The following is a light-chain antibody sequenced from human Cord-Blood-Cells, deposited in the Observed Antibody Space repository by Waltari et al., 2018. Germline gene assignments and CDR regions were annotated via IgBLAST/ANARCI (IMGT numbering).Light chain of an antibody. J-gene: IGKJ3*01. CDR2: SAS. Sequence: DIQMTQSPSSLSASVGDRVTIPCRASQSISSYLNWYQQKPGKAPKLLIYSASSLQSGVPSRFSGSGSGTDFTLTISSLQPEDFATYYCQQSYSTIFTFGPGTKVDI. V-gene: IGKV1-39*01. CDR1: QSISSY. CDR3: QQSYSTIFT.